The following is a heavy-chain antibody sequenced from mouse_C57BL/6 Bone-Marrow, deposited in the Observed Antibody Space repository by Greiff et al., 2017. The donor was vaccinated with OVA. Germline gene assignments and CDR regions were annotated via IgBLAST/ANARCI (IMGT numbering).Heavy chain of an antibody. CDR1: GYAFTNYL. Sequence: QVQLKESGAELVRPGTSVKVSCKASGYAFTNYLIEWVKQRPGQGLEWIGVINPGSGGTNYNEKFKGKATLTADKSSSTAYMQLSSLTSEDSAVYFCARYPFAYWGQGTLVTVSA. CDR2: INPGSGGT. J-gene: IGHJ3*01. V-gene: IGHV1-54*01. CDR3: ARYPFAY.